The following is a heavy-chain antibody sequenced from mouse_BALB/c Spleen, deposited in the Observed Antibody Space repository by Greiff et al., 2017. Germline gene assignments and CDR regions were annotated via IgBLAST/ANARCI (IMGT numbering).Heavy chain of an antibody. D-gene: IGHD2-4*01. J-gene: IGHJ4*01. Sequence: EVHLVESGGDLVKPGGSLKLSCAASGFTFSSYGMSWVRQTPDKRLEWVATISSGGSYTYYPDSVKGRFTISRDNAKNTLYLQMSSLKSEDTAMYYCARRGDYDGHYAMDYWGQGTSVTVSS. CDR3: ARRGDYDGHYAMDY. V-gene: IGHV5-6*01. CDR2: ISSGGSYT. CDR1: GFTFSSYG.